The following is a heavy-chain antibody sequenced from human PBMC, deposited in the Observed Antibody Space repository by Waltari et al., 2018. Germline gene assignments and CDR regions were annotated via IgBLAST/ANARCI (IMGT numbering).Heavy chain of an antibody. J-gene: IGHJ4*02. CDR2: IKQDGSEK. CDR1: GFTLSSYW. D-gene: IGHD2-15*01. V-gene: IGHV3-7*01. CDR3: ALRRWYFDY. Sequence: EVQLVESGGGLVQPGGSLRLYCEASGFTLSSYWMSWVRQAPGKGLEWVANIKQDGSEKYYVDSVKGRFTISRDNAKNSLYLQMNSLRAEDTAVYYCALRRWYFDYWGQGTLVTVSS.